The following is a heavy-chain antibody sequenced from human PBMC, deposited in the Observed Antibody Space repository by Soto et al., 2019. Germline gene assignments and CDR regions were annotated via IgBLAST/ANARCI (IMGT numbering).Heavy chain of an antibody. V-gene: IGHV4-34*01. D-gene: IGHD3-10*01. J-gene: IGHJ4*02. CDR3: AREMYYGSARRPPRFDY. CDR2: INHSGST. Sequence: PSETLSLTCAVYGGSFSGYYWSWIRQPPGKGLEWIGEINHSGSTNYNPSLKSRVTISVDTSKNQFSLKLSSVTAADTAVYYCAREMYYGSARRPPRFDYWGQGTLVTVSS. CDR1: GGSFSGYY.